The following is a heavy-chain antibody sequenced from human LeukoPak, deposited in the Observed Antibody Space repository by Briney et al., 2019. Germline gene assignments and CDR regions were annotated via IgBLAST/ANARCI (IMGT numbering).Heavy chain of an antibody. CDR3: ARLPDDYGDYKYFQH. J-gene: IGHJ1*01. V-gene: IGHV3-7*01. D-gene: IGHD4-17*01. CDR2: IKQDGSEK. Sequence: GGSLRLSCAASGLTVRNNFMSWVRPAPGKGLEWVANIKQDGSEKYYVDSVKGRFTISRDNVKNSLYLQMNSLRAEDTAVYYCARLPDDYGDYKYFQHWGQGTLVTVSS. CDR1: GLTVRNNF.